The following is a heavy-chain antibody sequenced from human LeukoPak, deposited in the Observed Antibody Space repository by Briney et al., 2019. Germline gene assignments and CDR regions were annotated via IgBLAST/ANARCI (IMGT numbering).Heavy chain of an antibody. D-gene: IGHD2-15*01. CDR2: IRYDGSNK. J-gene: IGHJ2*01. V-gene: IGHV3-30*02. CDR3: ARDLTGGENIVVVVAARARYFDL. CDR1: GFTFSSYG. Sequence: GGSLRLSCAASGFTFSSYGMHWVRQAPGKGLEWVAFIRYDGSNKYYADSVKGRFTISRDNSKNTLYLQMNSLRAEDTAVYYCARDLTGGENIVVVVAARARYFDLWGRGTLVTVSS.